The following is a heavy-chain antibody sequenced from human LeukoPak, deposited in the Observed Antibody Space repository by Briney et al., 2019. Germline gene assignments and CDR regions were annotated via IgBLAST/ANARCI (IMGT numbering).Heavy chain of an antibody. CDR3: ARVTYSSSWYGGPGDDY. J-gene: IGHJ4*02. D-gene: IGHD6-13*01. CDR2: INPNSGGT. V-gene: IGHV1-2*02. CDR1: GYSENFYG. Sequence: ASVKVSCKTSGYSENFYGITWVRQVAGQGLEWMGWINPNSGGTNYAQKFQGRVTMTRDTSISTAYMELSRLRSDDTAVYYCARVTYSSSWYGGPGDDYWGQGTLVTVSS.